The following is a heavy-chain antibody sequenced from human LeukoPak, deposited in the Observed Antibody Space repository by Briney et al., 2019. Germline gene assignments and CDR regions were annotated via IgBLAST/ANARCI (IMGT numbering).Heavy chain of an antibody. CDR3: ARQNDFRLDY. V-gene: IGHV5-51*01. D-gene: IGHD3-3*01. CDR2: IYPGDSDT. J-gene: IGHJ4*02. Sequence: GESLKISCKGSGYTFSSYWIGWVRLMPGKGLEWMGIIYPGDSDTRYSPSLQGQVTISVDTSIGTAYPQWSSLKASDTAIYYCARQNDFRLDYWGQGTLVTVSS. CDR1: GYTFSSYW.